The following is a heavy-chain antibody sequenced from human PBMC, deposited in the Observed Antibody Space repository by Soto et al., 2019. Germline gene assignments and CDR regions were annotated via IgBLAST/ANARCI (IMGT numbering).Heavy chain of an antibody. CDR1: GGTISRYY. CDR2: IYYSGST. CDR3: ARFLFLVWGDYHHDVIAV. V-gene: IGHV4-59*01. D-gene: IGHD3-16*01. J-gene: IGHJ6*02. Sequence: YTGSGGTISRYYWSWIRQPPGKELEWIGYIYYSGSTNYNPSLKSRVTISVDTSKNQFSLRLSSVTAADTAVYYCARFLFLVWGDYHHDVIAVWGQ.